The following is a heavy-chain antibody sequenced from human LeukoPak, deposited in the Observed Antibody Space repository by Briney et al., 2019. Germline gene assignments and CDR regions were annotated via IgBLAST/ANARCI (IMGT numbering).Heavy chain of an antibody. CDR3: ARDYYDSSGYYPGYFQH. J-gene: IGHJ1*01. D-gene: IGHD3-22*01. V-gene: IGHV5-51*01. CDR2: IYPGDSDT. CDR1: GYSFTSYW. Sequence: GESLNISCKGSGYSFTSYWIGWVRQMPGKGLEWMGIIYPGDSDTRYSPSFQGQVTISADRSISTAYLQWSSLKASDTAMYYRARDYYDSSGYYPGYFQHWGQGTLVTVSS.